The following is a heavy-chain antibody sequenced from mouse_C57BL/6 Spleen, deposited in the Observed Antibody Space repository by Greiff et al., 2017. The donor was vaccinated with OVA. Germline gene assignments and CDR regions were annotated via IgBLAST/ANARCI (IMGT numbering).Heavy chain of an antibody. J-gene: IGHJ1*03. CDR2: IYPRDGST. CDR3: ASSESSSGLWYFDV. Sequence: QVQLQQSDAELVKPGASVKISCKVSGYTFTDHTIHWLKQRPEQGLEWIGYIYPRDGSTKYNEKFKGKATLTADKSSITSYMQLNSRTSEDSAVYFWASSESSSGLWYFDVWGTGTTVTVSS. CDR1: GYTFTDHT. V-gene: IGHV1-78*01. D-gene: IGHD3-2*02.